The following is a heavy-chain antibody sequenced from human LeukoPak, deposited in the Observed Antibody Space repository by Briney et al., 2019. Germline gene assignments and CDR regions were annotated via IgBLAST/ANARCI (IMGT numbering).Heavy chain of an antibody. V-gene: IGHV1-69*04. CDR2: IIPILGIA. CDR3: ARDLHYYGSGSYYDSNWFDP. J-gene: IGHJ5*02. Sequence: ASVKVSCKASGGTFSSYAISWVRQAPGQGLEWMGRIIPILGIANYAQKFQGRVTITADKSTSTAYMELSSLRSEDTAVYYCARDLHYYGSGSYYDSNWFDPWAREPWSPSPQ. CDR1: GGTFSSYA. D-gene: IGHD3-10*01.